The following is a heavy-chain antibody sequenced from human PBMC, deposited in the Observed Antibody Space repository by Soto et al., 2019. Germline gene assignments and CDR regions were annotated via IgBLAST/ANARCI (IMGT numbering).Heavy chain of an antibody. CDR3: ARCYSRLGSCYTCWHFDL. CDR1: GYTFTNYG. CDR2: VGPYNGNT. J-gene: IGHJ2*01. Sequence: QVQLVQSGAEVKKPGASVRVSCKASGYTFTNYGISWVRQAPGQGLEWMGWVGPYNGNTDHAQNFQGRVTMTTDTSTNTAHMELGSLRSDDTALYYCARCYSRLGSCYTCWHFDLWGRGTLVTVSS. V-gene: IGHV1-18*04. D-gene: IGHD2-15*01.